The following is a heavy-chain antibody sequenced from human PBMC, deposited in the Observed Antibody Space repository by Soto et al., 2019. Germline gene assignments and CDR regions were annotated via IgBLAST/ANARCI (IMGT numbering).Heavy chain of an antibody. V-gene: IGHV1-18*04. CDR1: GYTFTSYG. Sequence: QVQLVQSGAEVKKPGASVKVSCKASGYTFTSYGISWVRQAPGQGLEWMGWISAYNGNTNYAQKLQGRVTMTTDTSTSTAYMELRSLRSADTAVYYCARSSFVVVVPAAPPNWFDPWGQVTLVTVSS. J-gene: IGHJ5*02. CDR2: ISAYNGNT. CDR3: ARSSFVVVVPAAPPNWFDP. D-gene: IGHD2-2*01.